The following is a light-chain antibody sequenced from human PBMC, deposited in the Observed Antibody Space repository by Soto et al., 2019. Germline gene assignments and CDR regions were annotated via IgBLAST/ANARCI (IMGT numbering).Light chain of an antibody. CDR2: GPS. V-gene: IGKV3D-20*02. Sequence: EIVLTQSPDTLSLSPGERATLSCRASQSVRSSYLAWYQRKPGQAPRLLIYGPSSRATGIPARFSGSGSGTDFTLTISSLEPEDSAVYYCQQRSNWPLTFGPGTKVDN. CDR1: QSVRSSY. J-gene: IGKJ3*01. CDR3: QQRSNWPLT.